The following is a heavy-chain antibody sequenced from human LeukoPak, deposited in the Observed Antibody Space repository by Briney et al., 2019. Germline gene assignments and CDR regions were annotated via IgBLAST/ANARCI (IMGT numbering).Heavy chain of an antibody. Sequence: KPSETLSLTCAVYGGSFSGYYWSWIRQPPGKGLEWIGEINHSGSTNYNPSLKSRVTISVDTSKNQFSLKLSSVTAADTAVYYCARGGRWLQFLDYWGQGTLVTVSS. D-gene: IGHD5-24*01. CDR3: ARGGRWLQFLDY. CDR1: GGSFSGYY. CDR2: INHSGST. V-gene: IGHV4-34*01. J-gene: IGHJ4*02.